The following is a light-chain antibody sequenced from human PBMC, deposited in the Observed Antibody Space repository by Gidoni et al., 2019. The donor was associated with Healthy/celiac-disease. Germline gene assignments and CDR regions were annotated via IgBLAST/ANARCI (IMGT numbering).Light chain of an antibody. CDR1: QRASSN. CDR2: GAA. Sequence: EIVMTQSPATLSVSPGERATLSCRASQRASSNLAWYQQKPVQAPRLLIYGAATRATGSPARFSGSGSGTEFSLTISSLQSEDFAVYYCQQYNNWPWTFGQGTKVEIK. CDR3: QQYNNWPWT. J-gene: IGKJ1*01. V-gene: IGKV3-15*01.